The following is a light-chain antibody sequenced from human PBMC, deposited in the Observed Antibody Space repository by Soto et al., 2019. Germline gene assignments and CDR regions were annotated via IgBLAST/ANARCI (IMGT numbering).Light chain of an antibody. CDR1: QTVRDN. CDR3: QQSNNWPYT. Sequence: EIVMTHSPATLSVSPGDRATLSCRASQTVRDNLAWYQQKPGQAPRLLIYDASTRATGIPARFSGSGSGTEFTLTIDSLQSEDFALYFCQQSNNWPYTFGQGTKLEIK. J-gene: IGKJ2*01. CDR2: DAS. V-gene: IGKV3-15*01.